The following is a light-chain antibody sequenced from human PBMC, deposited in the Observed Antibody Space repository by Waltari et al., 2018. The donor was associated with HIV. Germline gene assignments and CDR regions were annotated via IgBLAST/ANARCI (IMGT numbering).Light chain of an antibody. CDR3: QVWDSSSDHTRV. CDR1: NIGSKS. V-gene: IGLV3-21*02. J-gene: IGLJ2*01. CDR2: DDS. Sequence: SYVLTQPPSVSVAPGQTARITCGGNNIGSKSVHWYQQKPGQAPVLVVYDDSDRPSGIPERFSGSNSGNTATLTISRGEAGDEADYYCQVWDSSSDHTRVFGGGTKLTVL.